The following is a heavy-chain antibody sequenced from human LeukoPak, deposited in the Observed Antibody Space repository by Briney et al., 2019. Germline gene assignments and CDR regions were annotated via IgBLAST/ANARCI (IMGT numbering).Heavy chain of an antibody. D-gene: IGHD6-6*01. CDR2: ISYDGSNK. V-gene: IGHV3-30-3*01. CDR3: AKDREYKGIGEVDY. Sequence: GRSLRLSFAASGFTSSSYAMHWVRQAPGKGLEWVAVISYDGSNKYYADSEKGRFTVSRDNSKNTLYLQVNSLRAEDTAVYYCAKDREYKGIGEVDYWGQGTLVTVSS. CDR1: GFTSSSYA. J-gene: IGHJ4*02.